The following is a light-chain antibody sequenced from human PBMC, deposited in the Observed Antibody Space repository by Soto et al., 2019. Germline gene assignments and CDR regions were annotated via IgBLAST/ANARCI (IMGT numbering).Light chain of an antibody. V-gene: IGLV2-23*01. CDR1: STDVGSSKF. Sequence: QSVLTQPASVSGSPGQSLTISCTGSSTDVGSSKFVSWYQLHPGKAPKLMIYEGTKRPSGTSNRFSGSYSGNTASLTISGLQTEDEADYYCGSHAAPYTVVFGGGTKLTVL. J-gene: IGLJ2*01. CDR3: GSHAAPYTVV. CDR2: EGT.